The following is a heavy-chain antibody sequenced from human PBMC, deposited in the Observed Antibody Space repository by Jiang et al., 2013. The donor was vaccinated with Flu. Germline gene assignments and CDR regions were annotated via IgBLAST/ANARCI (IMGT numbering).Heavy chain of an antibody. J-gene: IGHJ4*02. CDR3: ARGDIPDS. CDR1: GGSISRGAHY. D-gene: IGHD2-15*01. V-gene: IGHV4-31*03. CDR2: IYYMGGT. Sequence: PGLVRPSETLSLTCSVSGGSISRGAHYWSWVRQHPGKGLEWIGYIYYMGGTSYNPSLKSRVTISLDTSKNQFSLRVTTMTAADTAVYYCARGDIPDSWGQGTLVTVSS.